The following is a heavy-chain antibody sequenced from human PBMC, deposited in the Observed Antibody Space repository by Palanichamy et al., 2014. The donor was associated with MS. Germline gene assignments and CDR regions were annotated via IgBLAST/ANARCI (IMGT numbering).Heavy chain of an antibody. V-gene: IGHV2-5*01. J-gene: IGHJ4*02. CDR3: AHKVLGPYYLDY. Sequence: QITLKESGPSLVKPTQTLTLTCTVSGFSLRTGGVGVGWIRQPRGKALEWLALIFWNDDTRYSPSLESRLTITKDTSKNQVVLTMSNVDPMDTGTYYCAHKVLGPYYLDYWGPGTPVTVSS. CDR2: IFWNDDT. D-gene: IGHD3/OR15-3a*01. CDR1: GFSLRTGGVG.